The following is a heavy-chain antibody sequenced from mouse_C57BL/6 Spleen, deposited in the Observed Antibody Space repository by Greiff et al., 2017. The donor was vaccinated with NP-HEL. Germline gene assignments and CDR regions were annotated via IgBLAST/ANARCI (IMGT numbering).Heavy chain of an antibody. D-gene: IGHD2-3*01. J-gene: IGHJ4*01. CDR2: IWSDGST. CDR1: GFSLTSYG. Sequence: QVQLQQSGPGLVAPSQSLSITCTVSGFSLTSYGVHWVRQPPGKGLEWLVVIWSDGSTTYNSALKSRLSISKDNSKSQVFLKMNSLQTDDTAMYYCARHWDGYYDAMDYWGQGTSVTVSS. V-gene: IGHV2-6-1*01. CDR3: ARHWDGYYDAMDY.